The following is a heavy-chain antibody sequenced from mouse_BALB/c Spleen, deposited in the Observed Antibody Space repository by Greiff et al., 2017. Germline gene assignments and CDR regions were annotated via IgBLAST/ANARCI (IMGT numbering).Heavy chain of an antibody. CDR1: GFSLTSYG. CDR3: ARGLLRAMDY. Sequence: VQLKQSGPGLVQPSQSLSITCTVSGFSLTSYGVHWVRQSPGKGLEWLGVIWSGGSTDYNAAFISRLSISKDNSKSQVFFKMNSLQANDTAIYYCARGLLRAMDYWGQGTSVTVSS. CDR2: IWSGGST. D-gene: IGHD2-3*01. J-gene: IGHJ4*01. V-gene: IGHV2-2*02.